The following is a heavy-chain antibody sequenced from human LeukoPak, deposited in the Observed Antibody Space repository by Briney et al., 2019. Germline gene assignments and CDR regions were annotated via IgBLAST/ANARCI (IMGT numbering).Heavy chain of an antibody. J-gene: IGHJ4*02. D-gene: IGHD3-16*01. V-gene: IGHV5-51*01. Sequence: GESLKISCKGSGYSFTSYWIGWVRHMPGKGLEWMGIIYPDDSDTRYSPSFQGQVTISADKSISTAYLQWSSLKASDTAMYYCARPRQGDQAYFDNWGQGTLVTVSS. CDR2: IYPDDSDT. CDR3: ARPRQGDQAYFDN. CDR1: GYSFTSYW.